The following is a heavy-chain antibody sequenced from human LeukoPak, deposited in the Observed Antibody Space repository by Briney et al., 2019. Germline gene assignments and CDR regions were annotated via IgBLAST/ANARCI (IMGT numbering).Heavy chain of an antibody. J-gene: IGHJ4*02. CDR3: AKDLGTTVVTPY. Sequence: GRSLRLSCAASGFTFSSYGMHWVRQAPGKGLEWVAVISYDGSNKYYADSVKGRFTISRDNSKNTLYPQMNSLRAEDTAVYYCAKDLGTTVVTPYWGQGTLVTVSS. D-gene: IGHD4-23*01. CDR2: ISYDGSNK. V-gene: IGHV3-30*18. CDR1: GFTFSSYG.